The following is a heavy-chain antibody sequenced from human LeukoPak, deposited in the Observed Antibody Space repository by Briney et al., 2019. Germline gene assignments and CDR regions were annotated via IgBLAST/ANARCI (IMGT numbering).Heavy chain of an antibody. Sequence: GGSLRLSCAASGFTFSSYAMSWVRQAPGKGLEWVSAISGSGGSTYYADSVKGRFTISRGNSKNTLYLQMNSLRAEDTAVYYCAKSPSSGWYRGAPDYWGQGTLVTVSS. CDR2: ISGSGGST. V-gene: IGHV3-23*01. CDR1: GFTFSSYA. D-gene: IGHD6-19*01. J-gene: IGHJ4*02. CDR3: AKSPSSGWYRGAPDY.